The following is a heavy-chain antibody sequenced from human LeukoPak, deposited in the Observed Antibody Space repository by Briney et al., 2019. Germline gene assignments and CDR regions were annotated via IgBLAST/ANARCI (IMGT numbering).Heavy chain of an antibody. CDR2: INSDGSST. CDR3: ARATYYYNSGGPNGDY. J-gene: IGHJ4*02. D-gene: IGHD3-22*01. CDR1: GFTFSSSW. V-gene: IGHV3-74*01. Sequence: GGSLRLSCAASGFTFSSSWMHWVRQAPEKGLVWVSRINSDGSSTSYADSVKGRFTISRDNSKNTLYLQMNSLRAEDTAMYYCARATYYYNSGGPNGDYWGQGTLVTVSS.